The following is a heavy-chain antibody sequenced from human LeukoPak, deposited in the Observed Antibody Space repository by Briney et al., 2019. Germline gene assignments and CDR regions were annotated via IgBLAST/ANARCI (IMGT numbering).Heavy chain of an antibody. CDR2: IWYDASNK. J-gene: IGHJ6*03. D-gene: IGHD6-13*01. Sequence: PGRSLRLSCAASGFTFSSYGMHWVRQAPGKGLEWVAVIWYDASNKYYADSVKGRFTISRDNSKNTLYLQMNSLRAEDTAVYYCARRAAAGPRGYYYYMDVWGKGTTVTVSS. CDR3: ARRAAAGPRGYYYYMDV. CDR1: GFTFSSYG. V-gene: IGHV3-33*01.